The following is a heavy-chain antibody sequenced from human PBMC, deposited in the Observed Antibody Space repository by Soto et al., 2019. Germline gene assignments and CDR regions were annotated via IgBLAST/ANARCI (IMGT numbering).Heavy chain of an antibody. CDR1: EFTFRSYA. CDR2: ISDIGDIT. D-gene: IGHD3-22*01. Sequence: EVQLLESGGGLIEPGGSLRLSCAASEFTFRSYAMSWVRQAPGEGLEWVSAISDIGDITYYADSVKGRFTISRDNSKNTLFLQMDSLRPEDTAVYFCAKDYSYDSSGVLDNWGQGTLVTVSS. J-gene: IGHJ4*02. CDR3: AKDYSYDSSGVLDN. V-gene: IGHV3-23*01.